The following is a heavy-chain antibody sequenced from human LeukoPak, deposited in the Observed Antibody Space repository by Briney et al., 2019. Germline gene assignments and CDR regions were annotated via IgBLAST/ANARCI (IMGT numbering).Heavy chain of an antibody. Sequence: ASVKVSCKASGHTFTSYYMHWVRQAPGQGLEWMGIINPSGGSTSYAQKFQGRVTMTRDTSTSTVYMELSSLRSEDTAVYYCARDQTRGRGGGRYYYGMDVWGQGTTVTVSS. CDR2: INPSGGST. D-gene: IGHD2-15*01. CDR3: ARDQTRGRGGGRYYYGMDV. V-gene: IGHV1-46*01. CDR1: GHTFTSYY. J-gene: IGHJ6*02.